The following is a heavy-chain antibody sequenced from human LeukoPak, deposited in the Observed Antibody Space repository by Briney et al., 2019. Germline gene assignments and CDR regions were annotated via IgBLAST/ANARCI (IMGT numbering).Heavy chain of an antibody. CDR3: ATYIWARHFGY. D-gene: IGHD3-16*01. V-gene: IGHV4-59*01. J-gene: IGHJ4*02. Sequence: SETLSLTCTVSGGSISSYYWSWIRQPPGKGLEWIGYIYYSGSTNYNPSLKSRVTISVDTSKNQFSLKLSSVTAADTAVYYCATYIWARHFGYWGQGTLVTVSS. CDR2: IYYSGST. CDR1: GGSISSYY.